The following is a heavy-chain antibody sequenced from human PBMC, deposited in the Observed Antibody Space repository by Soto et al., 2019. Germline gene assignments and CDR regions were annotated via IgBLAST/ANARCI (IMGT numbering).Heavy chain of an antibody. V-gene: IGHV3-11*06. J-gene: IGHJ3*02. CDR1: GFTFSDYY. CDR3: ARDRGPGGIAVGAFES. Sequence: QVQLVESGGGLVKPGGSLRLSCAASGFTFSDYYMNWIRQAPGKGLEWVSYISGSSAYKNYADSMQGRFTVTRDNAQNSLYRQMNSLTVEDTAIYYCARDRGPGGIAVGAFESWGQGTVVTVSS. D-gene: IGHD6-19*01. CDR2: ISGSSAYK.